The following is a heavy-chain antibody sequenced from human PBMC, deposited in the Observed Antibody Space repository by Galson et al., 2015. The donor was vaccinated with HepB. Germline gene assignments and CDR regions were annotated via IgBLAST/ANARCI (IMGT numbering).Heavy chain of an antibody. V-gene: IGHV3-30*04. CDR3: ARDHEALDTAMVTHYFDY. J-gene: IGHJ4*02. D-gene: IGHD5-18*01. CDR1: GFTFSSYA. CDR2: ISYDGSNK. Sequence: SLRLSCAASGFTFSSYAMHWVRQAPGKGLEWVAVISYDGSNKYYADSVKGRFTISRDNSKNTLYLQMNSLRAEDTAVYYCARDHEALDTAMVTHYFDYWGQGTLVTVSS.